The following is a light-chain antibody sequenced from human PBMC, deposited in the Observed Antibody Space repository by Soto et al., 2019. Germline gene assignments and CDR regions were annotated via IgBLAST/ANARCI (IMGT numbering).Light chain of an antibody. J-gene: IGLJ3*02. CDR1: SGHSTYA. Sequence: QSVLTQSPSASASLGASVKLTCTLSSGHSTYAIAWHRQQPEKGPRFLMNLDSAGRHSKGDEIPDRFSGSSSGAERYLTISSLQSEDEADYYCQTWGTGFRVFGGGTKLTVL. V-gene: IGLV4-69*01. CDR3: QTWGTGFRV. CDR2: LDSAGRH.